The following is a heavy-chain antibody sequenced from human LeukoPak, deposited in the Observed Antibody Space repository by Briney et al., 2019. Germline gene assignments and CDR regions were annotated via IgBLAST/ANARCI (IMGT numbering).Heavy chain of an antibody. CDR1: GFTFSSYG. CDR2: IWYDGSNK. J-gene: IGHJ4*02. CDR3: AKDVEDFWSGYLDY. V-gene: IGHV3-33*06. D-gene: IGHD3-3*01. Sequence: PGRSLRLSCAASGFTFSSYGMHWVRQAPRKGLEWVAVIWYDGSNKYYADSVKGRFTISRDNSKNTLYLQMNSLRAEDTAVYYCAKDVEDFWSGYLDYWGQGTLVTVSS.